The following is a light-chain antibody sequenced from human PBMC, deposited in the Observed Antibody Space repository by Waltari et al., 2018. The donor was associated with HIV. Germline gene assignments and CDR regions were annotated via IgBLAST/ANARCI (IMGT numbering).Light chain of an antibody. Sequence: EVVLTQSPGTLSLSPGERATFSCRASQSVSASYLAWYQQKPGQAPRLLMYGASNRAPGTPDRFSGSGSGYGTDFTLTISRLEPEDFAIYHCQQYGSSPITFGGGTKLEIK. J-gene: IGKJ4*01. V-gene: IGKV3-20*01. CDR1: QSVSASY. CDR3: QQYGSSPIT. CDR2: GAS.